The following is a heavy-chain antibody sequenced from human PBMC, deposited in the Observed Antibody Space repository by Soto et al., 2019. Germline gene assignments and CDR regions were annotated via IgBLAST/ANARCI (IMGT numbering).Heavy chain of an antibody. CDR2: INPNSGDT. V-gene: IGHV1-2*02. CDR1: VFSVDTTYC. Sequence: ASVKVSCKASVFSVDTTYCIHWVRRAPGQGLEWMGSINPNSGDTNYAQNFQGRVTMTRDTSISTAYMEVSSLTSDDTAVYYCGSPRSGPSPDIGHWGHGTVVTVSS. J-gene: IGHJ4*01. CDR3: GSPRSGPSPDIGH. D-gene: IGHD2-15*01.